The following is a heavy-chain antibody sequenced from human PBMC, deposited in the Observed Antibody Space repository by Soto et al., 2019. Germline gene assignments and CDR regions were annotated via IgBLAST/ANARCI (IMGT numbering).Heavy chain of an antibody. Sequence: GGSLRLSCAASGFTFSSYEMNWVRQAPGKGLEWVSYISSSGSTIYYADSVKGRFTISRDNAKNSLYLQMNSLRAEDTAVYYCERDPHGTLAFDYWGQGTLVTVSS. CDR2: ISSSGSTI. V-gene: IGHV3-48*03. CDR1: GFTFSSYE. D-gene: IGHD1-7*01. J-gene: IGHJ4*02. CDR3: ERDPHGTLAFDY.